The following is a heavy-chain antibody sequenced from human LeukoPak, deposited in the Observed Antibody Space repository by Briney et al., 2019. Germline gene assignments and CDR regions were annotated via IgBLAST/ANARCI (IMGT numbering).Heavy chain of an antibody. Sequence: SETLSLTCTVSGGSISSYYWSWIRQPPGKGLEWIGYIYYSGSTNYNPSLKSRVTISVDTSKNQFSLKLSSVTAADTAVYYCVAQRRWFDHWGQGTLVTVSS. CDR2: IYYSGST. V-gene: IGHV4-59*01. D-gene: IGHD5-12*01. CDR3: VAQRRWFDH. J-gene: IGHJ5*02. CDR1: GGSISSYY.